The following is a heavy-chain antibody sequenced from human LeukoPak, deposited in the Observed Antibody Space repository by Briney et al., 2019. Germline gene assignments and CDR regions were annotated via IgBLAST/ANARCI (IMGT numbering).Heavy chain of an antibody. CDR2: IYYSGST. V-gene: IGHV4-59*01. D-gene: IGHD3-10*01. CDR3: ARGREGYYGSGSYYY. J-gene: IGHJ4*02. Sequence: PSETLSLTCTVSGGSISSYYWTWIRQPPGTGLEWIGYIYYSGSTSYNPSLKSRVTISVDSSKNQFSLRLNSVTAADTAVYYCARGREGYYGSGSYYYWGQGTLVTVPS. CDR1: GGSISSYY.